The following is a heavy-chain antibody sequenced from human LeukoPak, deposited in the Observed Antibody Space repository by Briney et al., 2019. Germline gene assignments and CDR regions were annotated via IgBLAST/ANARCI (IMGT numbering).Heavy chain of an antibody. V-gene: IGHV4-59*01. J-gene: IGHJ4*02. CDR2: ICYSGST. CDR3: ARDPQDGYYDY. CDR1: GGSISSYY. Sequence: SETLSLTCTVSGGSISSYYWSWIRQPPGKGLEWIGYICYSGSTNYNPSLKSRVTISVDTSKNQFSLKLSSVTAADTAVYYCARDPQDGYYDYWGQGTLVTVSS. D-gene: IGHD3-22*01.